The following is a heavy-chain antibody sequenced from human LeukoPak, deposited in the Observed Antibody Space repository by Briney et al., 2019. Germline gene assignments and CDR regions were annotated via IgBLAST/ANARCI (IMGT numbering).Heavy chain of an antibody. CDR2: IKQDGSEK. D-gene: IGHD1-26*01. J-gene: IGHJ4*02. CDR1: GFTFSSYW. CDR3: ARWAGGHYDY. V-gene: IGHV3-7*01. Sequence: GGSLRLSCAASGFTFSSYWMSWVRQAPGRGLEWVANIKQDGSEKYYVDSVKGRFTISRDNGKNSMYLQMNSLRAEDTAVYYCARWAGGHYDYWGQGTLVTVSS.